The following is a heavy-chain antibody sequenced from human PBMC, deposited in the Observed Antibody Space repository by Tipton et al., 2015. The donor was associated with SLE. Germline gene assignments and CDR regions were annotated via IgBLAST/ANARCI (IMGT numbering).Heavy chain of an antibody. D-gene: IGHD6-19*01. Sequence: QLVQSGAEVKKPGASVKVSCKASGYTFTSYDINWVRQATGQGLEWMGWMNPNSGNTGYAQKFQGRVTITRITSISTAYMELSSLRSEDTAVYYCARDHILRGGWYDYWGQGTLVTVSS. J-gene: IGHJ4*02. CDR2: MNPNSGNT. CDR3: ARDHILRGGWYDY. CDR1: GYTFTSYD. V-gene: IGHV1-8*01.